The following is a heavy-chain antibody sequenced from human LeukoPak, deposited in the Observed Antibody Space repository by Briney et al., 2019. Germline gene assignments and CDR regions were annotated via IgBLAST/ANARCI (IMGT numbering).Heavy chain of an antibody. V-gene: IGHV3-74*01. CDR3: GRDNHGSVDY. CDR2: MNADGSTT. J-gene: IGHJ4*02. Sequence: GGSLRLSCAPSGFTFSTYWMIWVRQAPGKGLEYVSHMNADGSTTNYADSVKGRFTISRDNAKNTLYPQMDSLRAEDTAVYYCGRDNHGSVDYWGQGSLVTVSS. D-gene: IGHD3-10*01. CDR1: GFTFSTYW.